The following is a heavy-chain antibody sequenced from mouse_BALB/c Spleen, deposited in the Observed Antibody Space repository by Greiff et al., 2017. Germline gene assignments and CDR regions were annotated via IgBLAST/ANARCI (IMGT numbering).Heavy chain of an antibody. Sequence: QVQLQQSGPGLVQPSQSLSITCTVSGFSLTSYGVHWVRQSPGKGLEWLGVIWSVGSTDYNAAFISRLSISKDNSKSQVFFKMNSLQADDTAIYYCARYYDGYSWFAYWGQGTLVTVSA. J-gene: IGHJ3*01. D-gene: IGHD2-3*01. V-gene: IGHV2-4-1*01. CDR2: IWSVGST. CDR3: ARYYDGYSWFAY. CDR1: GFSLTSYG.